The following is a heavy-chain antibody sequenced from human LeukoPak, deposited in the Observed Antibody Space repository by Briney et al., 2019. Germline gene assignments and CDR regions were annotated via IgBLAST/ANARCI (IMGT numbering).Heavy chain of an antibody. Sequence: PGGSLRLSCAASGFTFSSYWMSWVRQASGKGLEWVANIKQDGSEIYYVDSVKGRFTISRDNAKNSLYLQMNSLRAEDTAVYYCARVGMVYAITYFDYWGRGTLVTVSS. V-gene: IGHV3-7*01. J-gene: IGHJ4*02. D-gene: IGHD2-8*01. CDR1: GFTFSSYW. CDR3: ARVGMVYAITYFDY. CDR2: IKQDGSEI.